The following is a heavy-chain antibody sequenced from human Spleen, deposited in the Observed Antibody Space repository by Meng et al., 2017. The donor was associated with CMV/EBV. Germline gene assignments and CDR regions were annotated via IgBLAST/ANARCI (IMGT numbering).Heavy chain of an antibody. CDR1: GFTFDDYA. V-gene: IGHV3-9*01. Sequence: SLKISCAASGFTFDDYAMHWVRQGPGKGLEWVSGISWNSGSIGYADSMKGRFTISRDNAKNSLYLQMNSLRAGDTALYYCARDDTYYGMNVWGQGTTVTVSS. CDR3: ARDDTYYGMNV. J-gene: IGHJ6*02. CDR2: ISWNSGSI.